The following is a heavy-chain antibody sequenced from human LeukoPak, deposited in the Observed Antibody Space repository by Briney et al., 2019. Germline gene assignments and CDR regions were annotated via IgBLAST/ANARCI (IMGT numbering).Heavy chain of an antibody. V-gene: IGHV4-61*02. CDR2: IYTSGST. Sequence: PSETLSLTCTVSGGSISSGSYYWSWIRQPAGKGLEWIGRIYTSGSTNYNPSLKSRVTISLDTSRNQFSLKLNSVTAADTAVYYCAKSKGYGLIDIWGQGTMVTVSS. J-gene: IGHJ3*02. D-gene: IGHD2/OR15-2a*01. CDR1: GGSISSGSYY. CDR3: AKSKGYGLIDI.